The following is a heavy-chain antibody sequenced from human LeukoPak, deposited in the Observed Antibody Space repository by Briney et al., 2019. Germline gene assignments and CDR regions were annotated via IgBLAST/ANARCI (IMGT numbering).Heavy chain of an antibody. J-gene: IGHJ5*02. CDR1: GFTFSSYW. CDR3: ARSSTRFLFDP. CDR2: INSDGSST. D-gene: IGHD3-16*01. Sequence: QPGGSPRLSCAASGFTFSSYWMHWVRHAPGKGLVWVSRINSDGSSTSYADSVKGRFTISRDNAKNTLYLQMNSLRAEDTAVYYCARSSTRFLFDPWGQGTLVTVSS. V-gene: IGHV3-74*01.